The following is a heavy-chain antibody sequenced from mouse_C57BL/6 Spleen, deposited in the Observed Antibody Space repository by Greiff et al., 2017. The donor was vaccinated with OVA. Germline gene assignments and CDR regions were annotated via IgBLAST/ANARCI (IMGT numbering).Heavy chain of an antibody. V-gene: IGHV1-82*01. Sequence: QVQLQQSGPELVKPGASVKISCKASGYAFSSSWMNWVKQRPGKGLEWIGRIYPGDGDTNYNGKFKGKATLTADKSSSTAYMQLSSLTSEDSAVYCCARDELGREYFDVWGTGTTVTVSS. J-gene: IGHJ1*03. CDR1: GYAFSSSW. CDR2: IYPGDGDT. CDR3: ARDELGREYFDV. D-gene: IGHD4-1*01.